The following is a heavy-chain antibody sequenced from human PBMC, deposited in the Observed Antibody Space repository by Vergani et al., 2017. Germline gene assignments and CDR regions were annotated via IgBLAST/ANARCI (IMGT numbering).Heavy chain of an antibody. CDR1: GFTFSSYS. D-gene: IGHD2-2*01. V-gene: IGHV3-21*01. CDR2: ISSSSSYI. J-gene: IGHJ4*02. CDR3: ASGYCSSTSCYGDDMVGY. Sequence: EVQLVESGGGLVKPGGSLRLSCAASGFTFSSYSMNWVRQAPGKGLEWVSSISSSSSYIYYADSVKGRFTISRDNAKNPLYLQMNSLRAEDTAVYYCASGYCSSTSCYGDDMVGYWGQGTLVTVSS.